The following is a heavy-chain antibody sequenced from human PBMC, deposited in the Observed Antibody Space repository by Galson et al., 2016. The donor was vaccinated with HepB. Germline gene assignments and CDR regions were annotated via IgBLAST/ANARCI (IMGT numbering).Heavy chain of an antibody. J-gene: IGHJ4*02. CDR2: IYWDDDE. CDR3: AHVTTSHYDSLTGYYGLFDY. D-gene: IGHD3-9*01. Sequence: PALVKPTQTLTLTCTFSGFSLTSSGVGVAWIRQPPGKALEWLALIYWDDDERHSPSLKSRLTITQDTSKNQVVFTMTNMDPVDTGTYYFAHVTTSHYDSLTGYYGLFDYWGQGTLVTVSS. V-gene: IGHV2-5*02. CDR1: GFSLTSSGVG.